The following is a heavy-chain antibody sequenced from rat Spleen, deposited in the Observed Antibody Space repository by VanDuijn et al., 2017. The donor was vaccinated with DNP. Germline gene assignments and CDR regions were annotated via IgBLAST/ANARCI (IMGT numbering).Heavy chain of an antibody. D-gene: IGHD1-3*01. Sequence: EVQLVESGGGLVQPGRSLKLSCTASGFTFSDYYMAWVRQAPTKGLEWVAYITYDGGSTYYRDSVKGRFTISRDNAKNTLYLQMDSLRSEDTATYYCARDDYGSYGAMDPWGQGTSVTVSS. J-gene: IGHJ4*01. V-gene: IGHV5-20*01. CDR2: ITYDGGST. CDR1: GFTFSDYY. CDR3: ARDDYGSYGAMDP.